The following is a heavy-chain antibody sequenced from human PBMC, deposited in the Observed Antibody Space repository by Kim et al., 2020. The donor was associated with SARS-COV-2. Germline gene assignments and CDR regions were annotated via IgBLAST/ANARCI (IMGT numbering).Heavy chain of an antibody. CDR3: ASGGGFYGSGSYQHYYYGMDV. J-gene: IGHJ6*02. Sequence: ASVKVSCKASGYTFTSYAMHWVRQAPGQRLEWMGWINAGNGNTKYSQKFQGRVTITRDTSASTAYMELSSLRSEDTAVYYCASGGGFYGSGSYQHYYYGMDVWGQGTTVTVSS. V-gene: IGHV1-3*01. D-gene: IGHD3-10*01. CDR1: GYTFTSYA. CDR2: INAGNGNT.